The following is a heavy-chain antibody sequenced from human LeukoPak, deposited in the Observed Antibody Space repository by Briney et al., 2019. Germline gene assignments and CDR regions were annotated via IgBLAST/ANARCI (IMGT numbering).Heavy chain of an antibody. CDR1: GFTFSSYA. CDR3: AKDLRDASGYYYSY. Sequence: GGSLRLSCAASGFTFSSYAMSWVRQAPGKGLEWVSAISGSGGSTYYADSVKGRFTISRDNSKNTLYLQMNSLRAEDTAVYYCAKDLRDASGYYYSYWGQGTLVTVSS. V-gene: IGHV3-23*01. CDR2: ISGSGGST. J-gene: IGHJ4*02. D-gene: IGHD3-22*01.